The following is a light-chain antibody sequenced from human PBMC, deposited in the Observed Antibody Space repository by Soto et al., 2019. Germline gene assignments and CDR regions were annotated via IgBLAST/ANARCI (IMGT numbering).Light chain of an antibody. J-gene: IGKJ2*01. CDR1: QSVSSSY. Sequence: EIVLTQSPGTLSLSPGERATLSCRASQSVSSSYLAWYQQKPGQAPRLLIYDASSRATGIPDRFSGSGSGTGFTLTISRLEPEDFAVYFCQQYGSSPPFTFGQGTKVEIK. CDR2: DAS. V-gene: IGKV3-20*01. CDR3: QQYGSSPPFT.